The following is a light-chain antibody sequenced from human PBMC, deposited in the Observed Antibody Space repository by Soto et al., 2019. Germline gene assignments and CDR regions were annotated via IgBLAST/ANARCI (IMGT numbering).Light chain of an antibody. Sequence: EIVLTQSPGTLSLSPGERATLSCRASQSVSNRYLAWYQQKPGQAPRLLVYGASSRATGIADRFSGSGSGTDFTLTINRLEPEDFAVYYCQQYGSSPTFGQGTKVEI. V-gene: IGKV3-20*01. CDR1: QSVSNRY. J-gene: IGKJ1*01. CDR2: GAS. CDR3: QQYGSSPT.